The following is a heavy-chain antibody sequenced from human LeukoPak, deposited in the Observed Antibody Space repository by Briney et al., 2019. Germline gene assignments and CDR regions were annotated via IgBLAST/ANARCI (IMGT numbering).Heavy chain of an antibody. CDR3: ARERSGYYFDY. CDR1: GFSFSTFS. V-gene: IGHV3-64*02. J-gene: IGHJ4*02. CDR2: ISGNGRSM. D-gene: IGHD3-22*01. Sequence: GGSLRLSCAASGFSFSTFSMNWVRQAPGKELEYVSMISGNGRSMTYADSVKGRFTVSRDNSKNTLYLQMGSLRAEDTAVYYCARERSGYYFDYWGQGTLVTVSS.